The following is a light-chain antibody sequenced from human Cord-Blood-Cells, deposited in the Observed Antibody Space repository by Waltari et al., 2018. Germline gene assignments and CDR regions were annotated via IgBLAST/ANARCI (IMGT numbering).Light chain of an antibody. J-gene: IGLJ1*01. CDR3: SSYTSSSTYV. V-gene: IGLV2-14*01. CDR2: EVS. CDR1: SSDVGGYNY. Sequence: QSVLTQPASVSGSPGQSITISCTGTSSDVGGYNYVSWYQQHPGKAPKLMIYEVSKRPSGVSKRFSGSKSGNTASLTISGLQAEDEADYYCSSYTSSSTYVFGTGTKVTVL.